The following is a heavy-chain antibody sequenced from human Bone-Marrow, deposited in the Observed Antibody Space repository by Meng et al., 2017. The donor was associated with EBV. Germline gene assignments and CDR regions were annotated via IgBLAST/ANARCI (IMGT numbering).Heavy chain of an antibody. J-gene: IGHJ5*01. V-gene: IGHV2-5*02. D-gene: IGHD2/OR15-2a*01. CDR3: VYSSVRKILRRHFFDS. CDR1: QIALSIPGWR. Sequence: ITLQKFPAPLRKPTQCVTVACTLAQIALSIPGWRMGWTRQHPGKALEWLGLISWDDGEAYHSSLKTGLTITKETYKEQVVLTMTNVDPVDTATYYCVYSSVRKILRRHFFDSWGQGTLVTVSS. CDR2: ISWDDGE.